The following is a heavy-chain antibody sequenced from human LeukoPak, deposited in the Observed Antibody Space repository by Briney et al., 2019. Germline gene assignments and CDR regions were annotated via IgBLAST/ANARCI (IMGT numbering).Heavy chain of an antibody. J-gene: IGHJ3*02. CDR1: GFAVSSNH. CDR2: IFNGGST. Sequence: GGSLRLSCAASGFAVSSNHMNWVRQAPGKGLEWVSVIFNGGSTYYADSVKGRFTISRDNSKNTLYLQMNSLRAEDTAVYYCALGMVRGVIKGRAFDIWGQGTMVTVSS. V-gene: IGHV3-53*01. CDR3: ALGMVRGVIKGRAFDI. D-gene: IGHD3-10*01.